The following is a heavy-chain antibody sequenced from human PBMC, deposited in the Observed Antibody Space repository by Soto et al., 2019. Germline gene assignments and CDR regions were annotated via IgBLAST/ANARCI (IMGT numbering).Heavy chain of an antibody. J-gene: IGHJ4*02. V-gene: IGHV1-18*01. CDR1: GYHFTSYG. CDR3: ARYTYGYLDY. D-gene: IGHD5-18*01. Sequence: AASVKVSCKASGYHFTSYGVTWVRQAPGQGLEWMGWISGYNGNRYYAPKLQGRVTVTTDTSTNTAYLELRGLQSADTAMYYCARYTYGYLDYWGQGTVVTVSS. CDR2: ISGYNGNR.